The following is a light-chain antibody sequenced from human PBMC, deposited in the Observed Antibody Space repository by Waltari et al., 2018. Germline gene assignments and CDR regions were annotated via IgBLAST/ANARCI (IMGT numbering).Light chain of an antibody. CDR2: AAS. J-gene: IGKJ2*01. Sequence: IQMTQSPSSPSASVGDRVTITCRASQSISSFLNWYQQKPGKDPKLLIYAASSLQSGVPSRFRGSGSGTEITLTISSLQPEDFATYYCQQSYSTLYTVGQGTKLEIK. CDR1: QSISSF. V-gene: IGKV1-39*01. CDR3: QQSYSTLYT.